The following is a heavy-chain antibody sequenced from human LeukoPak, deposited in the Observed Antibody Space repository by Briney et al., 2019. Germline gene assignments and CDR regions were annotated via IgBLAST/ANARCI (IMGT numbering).Heavy chain of an antibody. Sequence: PGGSLRLSCAASGFTFSSYAMHWVRQAPGKGLEWVAVISYDGSNKYYADSVKGRFTISRGNSKNTLYLQMNSLRAEDTAVYYCARDRAPIAAGIDAFDIWGQGTMVTVSS. D-gene: IGHD6-13*01. J-gene: IGHJ3*02. CDR3: ARDRAPIAAGIDAFDI. CDR2: ISYDGSNK. V-gene: IGHV3-30-3*01. CDR1: GFTFSSYA.